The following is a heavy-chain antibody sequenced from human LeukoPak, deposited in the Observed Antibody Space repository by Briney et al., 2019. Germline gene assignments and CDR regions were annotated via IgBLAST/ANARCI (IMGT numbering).Heavy chain of an antibody. CDR1: DGSINSYY. Sequence: PSETLSLTCSVSDGSINSYYWNWIRRPPGKGLEGIGYIYYNGNTNYSPSLKSPVTMSVDTSKYLFSLKVSSVTAADTAVYYCARGRSNYYGMDVWGQGTTVTVSS. CDR3: ARGRSNYYGMDV. V-gene: IGHV4-59*01. J-gene: IGHJ6*02. CDR2: IYYNGNT. D-gene: IGHD1-26*01.